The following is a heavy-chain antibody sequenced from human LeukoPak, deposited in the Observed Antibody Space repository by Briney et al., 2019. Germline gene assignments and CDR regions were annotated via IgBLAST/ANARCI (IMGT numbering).Heavy chain of an antibody. CDR1: GFSLSTSGMC. CDR3: ARTTKIAVAGNYAFDI. J-gene: IGHJ3*02. D-gene: IGHD6-19*01. CDR2: IDWDDDK. V-gene: IGHV2-70*11. Sequence: SGPTLVNPTQTLTLTCTFSGFSLSTSGMCVSWIRQPPGKALEWLARIDWDDDKYYSTSLKTRLTISKDTSKNQVVLTMTNMDPVDTATYYCARTTKIAVAGNYAFDIWGQGTMVTVSS.